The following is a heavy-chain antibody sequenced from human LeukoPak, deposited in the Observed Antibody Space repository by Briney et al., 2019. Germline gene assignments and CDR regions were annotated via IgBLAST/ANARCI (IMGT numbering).Heavy chain of an antibody. CDR1: GFTFSSYA. D-gene: IGHD6-13*01. CDR2: ISGSGGST. J-gene: IGHJ6*02. CDR3: AKDRGAAAGPTYYYYGMDV. V-gene: IGHV3-23*01. Sequence: GSLRLSCAASGFTFSSYAMSWVRQAPGKGLEWVSAISGSGGSTYYADSVKGRFTISRDNSKNTLYLQMNSLRAEDTAVYYCAKDRGAAAGPTYYYYGMDVWGQGTTVTVSS.